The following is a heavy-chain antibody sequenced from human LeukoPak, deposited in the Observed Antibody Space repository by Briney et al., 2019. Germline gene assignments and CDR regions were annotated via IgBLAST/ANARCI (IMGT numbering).Heavy chain of an antibody. CDR1: EFTFSS. Sequence: GGSLRLSCAGSEFTFSSLHWVRQAPGKGLEWVSSISGSSDDIYYADSVKGRFTISRDNSKNTLYLQMNSLRAEDTAVYYCAELGITMIGGVWGKGTTVTISS. J-gene: IGHJ6*04. CDR3: AELGITMIGGV. V-gene: IGHV3-21*04. CDR2: ISGSSDDI. D-gene: IGHD3-10*02.